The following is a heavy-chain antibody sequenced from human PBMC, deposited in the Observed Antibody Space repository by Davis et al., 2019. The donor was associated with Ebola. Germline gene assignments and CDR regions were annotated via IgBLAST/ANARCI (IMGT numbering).Heavy chain of an antibody. CDR1: GFTFSNAW. V-gene: IGHV3-30*18. CDR2: ISYDGSNK. CDR3: AKDHYDSVLTY. D-gene: IGHD3-22*01. Sequence: GESLKISCAASGFTFSNAWMSWVRQAPGKGLEWVAVISYDGSNKYYADSVKGRFTISRDNSKNTLYLQMNSLRAEDTAVYYCAKDHYDSVLTYWGQGTLVTVSS. J-gene: IGHJ4*02.